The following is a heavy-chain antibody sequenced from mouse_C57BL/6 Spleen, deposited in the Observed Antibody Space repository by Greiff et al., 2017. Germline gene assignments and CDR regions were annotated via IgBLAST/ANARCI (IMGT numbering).Heavy chain of an antibody. CDR2: IYPGSGST. CDR1: GYTFTSYW. D-gene: IGHD1-1*01. Sequence: QVQLQQPGAELVKPGASVKMSCKASGYTFTSYWITWVKQRPGQGLEWIGDIYPGSGSTNYNEKFKSKATLTVDTSSSTAYMQLSSLTSEDSAVXDCAREPNYYGSSHHFDVWGTGTTVTVSS. V-gene: IGHV1-55*01. J-gene: IGHJ1*03. CDR3: AREPNYYGSSHHFDV.